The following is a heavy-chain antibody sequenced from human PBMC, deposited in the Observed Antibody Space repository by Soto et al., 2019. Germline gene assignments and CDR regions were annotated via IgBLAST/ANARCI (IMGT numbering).Heavy chain of an antibody. D-gene: IGHD3-10*01. CDR1: GFTFSSYS. CDR3: ARDYYGSGSYYGLSESFDY. Sequence: PGGSLRLSCAASGFTFSSYSMNWVRQAPGKGLEWVSSISSSSSYIYYADSVKGRFTISRDNAKNSLYLQMNSLRAEDTAVYYCARDYYGSGSYYGLSESFDYWGQGTLVTVSP. CDR2: ISSSSSYI. J-gene: IGHJ4*02. V-gene: IGHV3-21*01.